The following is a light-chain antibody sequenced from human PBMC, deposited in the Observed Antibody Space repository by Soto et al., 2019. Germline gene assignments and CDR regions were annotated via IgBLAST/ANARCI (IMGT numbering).Light chain of an antibody. J-gene: IGLJ2*01. CDR3: QSYDDSLGGNVI. CDR1: SSYIGAGYD. Sequence: QAVVTQPPSVSGAPGQRVTISCTGSSSYIGAGYDVHWYQQLPGTAPKLLIYANTNRPSGVPDRFSGSKSGTSASLAITGLQAEDEADYYCQSYDDSLGGNVIFGGGTQLTVL. CDR2: ANT. V-gene: IGLV1-40*01.